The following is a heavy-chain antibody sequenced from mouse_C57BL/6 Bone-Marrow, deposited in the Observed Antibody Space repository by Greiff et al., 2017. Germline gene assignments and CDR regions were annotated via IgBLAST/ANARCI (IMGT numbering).Heavy chain of an antibody. Sequence: VQLQQSGPVLVKPGASVKMSCKASGYTFTDYYMNWVKQSHGKSLEWIGVINPYNGGTSYNQKFKGKATLTVDKSSSTAYMELNSLTSEDSAVYYCARPYGLWYFDVWGTGTTVTVSS. J-gene: IGHJ1*03. D-gene: IGHD1-2*01. CDR3: ARPYGLWYFDV. CDR2: INPYNGGT. CDR1: GYTFTDYY. V-gene: IGHV1-19*01.